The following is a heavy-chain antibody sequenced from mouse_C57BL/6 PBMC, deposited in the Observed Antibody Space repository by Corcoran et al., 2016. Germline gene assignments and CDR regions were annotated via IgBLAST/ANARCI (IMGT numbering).Heavy chain of an antibody. Sequence: QIPLVQSGPELKKPGETVKISCKASGYTFTTYGMSWVKQAPGKGLKWMGWINTYSGVPTYADDFKGRFAFSLETSASTAYLQINNLKNEDTATYFCASGPTGTVMYYWGQGTSVTVSS. CDR2: INTYSGVP. D-gene: IGHD4-1*02. CDR3: ASGPTGTVMYY. V-gene: IGHV9-3*01. CDR1: GYTFTTYG. J-gene: IGHJ4*01.